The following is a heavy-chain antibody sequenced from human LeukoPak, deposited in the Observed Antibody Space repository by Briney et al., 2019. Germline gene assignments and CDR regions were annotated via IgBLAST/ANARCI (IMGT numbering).Heavy chain of an antibody. CDR2: IYYSGST. V-gene: IGHV4-61*01. CDR3: ARSDYYDSSGLTWHDY. Sequence: SQTLSLTCTVSGGSISSGSYYWSWIRQPPGKGLEWIGYIYYSGSTNYNPSLKSRVTISVDTSKNQFSLKLSSVTAADTAVYYCARSDYYDSSGLTWHDYWGQGTLVTVSS. CDR1: GGSISSGSYY. J-gene: IGHJ4*02. D-gene: IGHD3-22*01.